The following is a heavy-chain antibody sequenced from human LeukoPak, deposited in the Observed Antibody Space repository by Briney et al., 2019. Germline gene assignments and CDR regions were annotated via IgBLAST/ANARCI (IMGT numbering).Heavy chain of an antibody. J-gene: IGHJ5*02. CDR1: GYTFTSYG. D-gene: IGHD1-1*01. V-gene: IGHV1-18*01. CDR3: ARGVRRNWFDP. Sequence: ASVKVSCKASGYTFTSYGISWVRQAPGQGLEWMGWISAYNGNTNYAQKLQGRVTMTRDTSISTAYMELSRLRSDDTAVYYCARGVRRNWFDPWGQGTLVTVSS. CDR2: ISAYNGNT.